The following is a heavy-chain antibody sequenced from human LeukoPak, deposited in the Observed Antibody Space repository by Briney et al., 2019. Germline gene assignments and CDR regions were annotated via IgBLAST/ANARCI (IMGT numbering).Heavy chain of an antibody. D-gene: IGHD6-6*01. CDR3: TRRSTAITTFDY. Sequence: GGSLRLSCAASGFTFSGSAIHWVRQASAKGLEWVGRIRNKANSYATAYAASVTGRFTIFRDDSKNTAYLQMNSLKAEDTAVYYCTRRSTAITTFDYWGQGTLVTVSS. CDR2: IRNKANSYAT. J-gene: IGHJ4*02. V-gene: IGHV3-73*01. CDR1: GFTFSGSA.